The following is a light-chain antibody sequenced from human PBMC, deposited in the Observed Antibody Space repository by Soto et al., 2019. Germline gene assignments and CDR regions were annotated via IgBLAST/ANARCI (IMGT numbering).Light chain of an antibody. CDR1: QNINTW. V-gene: IGKV1-5*03. J-gene: IGKJ1*01. Sequence: DIQMTQSPSTVSASVGDRVTITCRASQNINTWLAWYQQKPGKAPKLLILKASSLESGVPSRFSGSGSGTEFTLTISSLQPDDLATYYCQHYNKYFWAFGQGTRVEIK. CDR2: KAS. CDR3: QHYNKYFWA.